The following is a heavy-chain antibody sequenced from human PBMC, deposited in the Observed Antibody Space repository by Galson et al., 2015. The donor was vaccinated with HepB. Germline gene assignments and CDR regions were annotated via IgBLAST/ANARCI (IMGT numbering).Heavy chain of an antibody. Sequence: SLRLSCAASGFTFSDYGMNWVRQAPGKGLEWISYISGSSSVIHYADSVKGRFNISRDNSRNTLYLQMNSLRAEDTAVYYCARDLGLRATDFWGQGTLVTVSS. V-gene: IGHV3-48*01. CDR1: GFTFSDYG. CDR2: ISGSSSVI. D-gene: IGHD1-26*01. J-gene: IGHJ4*02. CDR3: ARDLGLRATDF.